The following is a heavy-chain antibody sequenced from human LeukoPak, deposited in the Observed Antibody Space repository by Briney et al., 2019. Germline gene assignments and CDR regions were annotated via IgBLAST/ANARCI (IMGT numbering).Heavy chain of an antibody. CDR3: AARDSSGYYYYYYGMDV. CDR1: GFTFRSHA. CDR2: ISGTGGNT. J-gene: IGHJ6*02. V-gene: IGHV3-23*01. D-gene: IGHD3-22*01. Sequence: GGSLRLSCAASGFTFRSHAMNWVRQAPGKGLEWVSAISGTGGNTYYTDSVKGWFTISRDNSKNTLYLEMSSLRAEDTAVYYCAARDSSGYYYYYYGMDVWGQGTTVTVSS.